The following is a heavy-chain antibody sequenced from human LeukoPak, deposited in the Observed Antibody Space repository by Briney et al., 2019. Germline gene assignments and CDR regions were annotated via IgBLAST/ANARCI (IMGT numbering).Heavy chain of an antibody. J-gene: IGHJ4*02. CDR2: ILTVFGTT. CDR1: GDGFKNYA. CDR3: ARSKSVTYGFDY. D-gene: IGHD4-17*01. V-gene: IGHV1-69*05. Sequence: SVKVSCKASGDGFKNYAVSWVRQAPGQGFEWMGGILTVFGTTNYEQKFQDRLTITTDESTTTAYMELNSLTSDDTAVYYCARSKSVTYGFDYWGQGTLVIVSS.